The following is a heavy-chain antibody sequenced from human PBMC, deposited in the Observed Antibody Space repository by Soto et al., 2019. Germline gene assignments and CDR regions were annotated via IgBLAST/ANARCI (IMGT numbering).Heavy chain of an antibody. V-gene: IGHV4-4*02. D-gene: IGHD3-22*01. CDR2: IYHSGST. J-gene: IGHJ1*01. CDR1: GGSIISSNW. CDR3: ATMYYYDSKSSLQH. Sequence: PSETLSLTCAVSGGSIISSNWWSLGRQPPGKGLEWIGEIYHSGSTNYNPSLKSRVTISVDKSKNQFSLKLSSVTAADTAVYYCATMYYYDSKSSLQHWGQGTLVT.